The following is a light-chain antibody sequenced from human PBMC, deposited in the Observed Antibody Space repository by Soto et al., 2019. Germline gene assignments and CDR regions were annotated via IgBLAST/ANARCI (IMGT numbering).Light chain of an antibody. V-gene: IGLV2-14*01. CDR3: SSYTTSNTRQIV. CDR2: DVS. CDR1: SSDVGGYNY. Sequence: QSVLTQPASVSGSPGQSITISCTGTSSDVGGYNYVSWYQQHPGKAPKFMIYDVSSRASGVSNRFSGSKSGNTASLTISGLQAEDEADYYCSSYTTSNTRQIVFGTGTKVTVL. J-gene: IGLJ1*01.